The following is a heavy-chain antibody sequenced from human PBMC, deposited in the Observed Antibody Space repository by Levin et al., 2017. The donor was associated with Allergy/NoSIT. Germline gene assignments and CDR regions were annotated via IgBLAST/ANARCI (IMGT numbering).Heavy chain of an antibody. V-gene: IGHV3-30-3*01. CDR2: ISYDGSNK. CDR1: GFTFSSYA. J-gene: IGHJ5*02. D-gene: IGHD6-19*01. Sequence: TGGSLRLSCAASGFTFSSYAMHWVRQAPGKGLEWVAVISYDGSNKYYADSVKGRFTISRDNSKNTLYLQMNSLRAEDTAVYYCARGQRGSGWYGNWFDPWGQGTLVTVSS. CDR3: ARGQRGSGWYGNWFDP.